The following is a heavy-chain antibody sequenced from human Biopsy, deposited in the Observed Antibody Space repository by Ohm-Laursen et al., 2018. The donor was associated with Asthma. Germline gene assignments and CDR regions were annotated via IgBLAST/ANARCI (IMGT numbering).Heavy chain of an antibody. V-gene: IGHV1-69*13. D-gene: IGHD2-2*01. CDR3: ARKAGSCISRTCYSLDF. J-gene: IGHJ4*02. CDR2: INPGFGTT. Sequence: SVKVSCKSLAGTFNTYVIGWVRQAPGQGLEWMGGINPGFGTTTYPQKFQDRVTITADDSTSTVYMELSSLRSEDTAVYYCARKAGSCISRTCYSLDFWGQGTLVTVSS. CDR1: AGTFNTYV.